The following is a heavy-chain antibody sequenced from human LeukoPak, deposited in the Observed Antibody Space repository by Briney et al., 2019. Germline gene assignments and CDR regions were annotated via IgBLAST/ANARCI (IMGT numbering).Heavy chain of an antibody. Sequence: PGGSLRLSCAASGFTFSTYSMNWVRQAPGKGLEWVSYSSSSSSAISYADSVKGRFTISRDNAKNSLYLQMNSLRAEDTAVYYCARVRITLQGGDHKYYMDVWGKGTTVTVSS. CDR2: SSSSSSAI. V-gene: IGHV3-48*01. CDR3: ARVRITLQGGDHKYYMDV. CDR1: GFTFSTYS. J-gene: IGHJ6*03. D-gene: IGHD1-14*01.